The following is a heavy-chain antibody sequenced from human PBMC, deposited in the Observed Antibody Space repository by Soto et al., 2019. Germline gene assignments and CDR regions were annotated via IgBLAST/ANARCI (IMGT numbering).Heavy chain of an antibody. J-gene: IGHJ4*02. CDR1: GYRFTNYW. Sequence: GESLKISCKGSGYRFTNYWIGWVRQMPGKGLEWMGIIYPGDSDTRYSPSFQGQVTISADKSKNTLYLQMNSLRAEDTAVYYCARGQIVVVPAAVSGVFDYWGQGTLVTVSS. CDR3: ARGQIVVVPAAVSGVFDY. D-gene: IGHD2-2*01. CDR2: IYPGDSDT. V-gene: IGHV5-51*01.